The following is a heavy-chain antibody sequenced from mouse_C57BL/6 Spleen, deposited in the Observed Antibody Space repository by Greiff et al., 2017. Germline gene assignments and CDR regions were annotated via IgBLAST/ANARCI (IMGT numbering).Heavy chain of an antibody. V-gene: IGHV1-61*01. J-gene: IGHJ2*01. CDR3: AFEYYGSSY. CDR2: IYPSDSET. CDR1: GYTFTSYW. Sequence: QVQLQQPGAELVRPGSSVKLSCKASGYTFTSYWMDWVKQRPGQGLEWIGNIYPSDSETHYNQKFKDKATLTVDKSSSTAYMQLSSLTSEDSAVYYCAFEYYGSSYWGQGTTLTVSS. D-gene: IGHD1-1*01.